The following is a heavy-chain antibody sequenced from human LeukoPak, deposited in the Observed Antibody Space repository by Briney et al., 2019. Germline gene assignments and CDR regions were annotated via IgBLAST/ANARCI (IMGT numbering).Heavy chain of an antibody. V-gene: IGHV3-30*04. D-gene: IGHD6-13*01. J-gene: IGHJ4*02. CDR3: AKRSSSGQGAYYFDY. CDR2: ISYHGSST. Sequence: GGSLRLSCAASGFIFSNYAMHWVRRAPGKGLEWVAAISYHGSSTYYADSVKGRFTISRDNSRDTLYLQMNSLRAEDTAVYYCAKRSSSGQGAYYFDYWGQGTLVTVSS. CDR1: GFIFSNYA.